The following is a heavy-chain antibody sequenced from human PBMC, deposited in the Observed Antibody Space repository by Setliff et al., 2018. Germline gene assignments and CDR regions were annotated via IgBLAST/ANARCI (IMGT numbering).Heavy chain of an antibody. V-gene: IGHV3-33*08. CDR2: IWDDGGNK. J-gene: IGHJ4*02. CDR3: ARTCSGSGCYAGLES. D-gene: IGHD2-15*01. CDR1: GFTFSTYR. Sequence: GESLKISCAASGFTFSTYRMHWVRQAPGKGLEWVAVIWDDGGNKYHADSVKGRFTISRDNSKNTLYLQMNSLRPEDTAVYYCARTCSGSGCYAGLESWGQGTPVTVSS.